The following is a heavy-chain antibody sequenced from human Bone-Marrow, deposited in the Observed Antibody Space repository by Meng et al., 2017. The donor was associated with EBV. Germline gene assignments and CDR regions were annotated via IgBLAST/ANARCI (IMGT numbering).Heavy chain of an antibody. D-gene: IGHD5-12*01. V-gene: IGHV3-21*01. Sequence: EVQLVESGXXXXXPXXGXXLSCAASGFTFSSYSMNWVRQAPGKGLEWVSSISSSSSYIYYADSVKGRFTISRDNAKNSLYLQMNSLRAEDTAVYYCARGGGYSGYDDDYWGQGTLVTVSS. J-gene: IGHJ4*02. CDR1: GFTFSSYS. CDR2: ISSSSSYI. CDR3: ARGGGYSGYDDDY.